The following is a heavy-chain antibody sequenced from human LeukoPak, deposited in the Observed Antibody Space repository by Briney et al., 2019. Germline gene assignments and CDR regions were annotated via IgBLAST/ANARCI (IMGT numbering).Heavy chain of an antibody. J-gene: IGHJ5*02. V-gene: IGHV3-23*03. D-gene: IGHD6-13*01. CDR2: IYSGGST. Sequence: GGSLRLSCAASGFTFSSYAMSWVRQAPGKGLEWVSIIYSGGSTYYADSVKGRFTISRDNSKNTLYLQMNSLRAEDTAVYYCAKDLIAAAGISENNWFDPWGQGTLVTVSS. CDR3: AKDLIAAAGISENNWFDP. CDR1: GFTFSSYA.